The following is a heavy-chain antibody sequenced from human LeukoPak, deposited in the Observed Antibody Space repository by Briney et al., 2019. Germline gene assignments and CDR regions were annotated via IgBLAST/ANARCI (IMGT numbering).Heavy chain of an antibody. CDR3: ARVDYGDYGFDY. CDR2: IYSGGST. Sequence: GGPLRLSCAASGFTVSSNYMSCVRQAPGKGLEWVSVIYSGGSTYYADSVKGRFTISRDNSKNTLYLQMNSLRAEDTAVYYCARVDYGDYGFDYWGQGTLVTVSS. D-gene: IGHD4-17*01. V-gene: IGHV3-66*01. CDR1: GFTVSSNY. J-gene: IGHJ4*02.